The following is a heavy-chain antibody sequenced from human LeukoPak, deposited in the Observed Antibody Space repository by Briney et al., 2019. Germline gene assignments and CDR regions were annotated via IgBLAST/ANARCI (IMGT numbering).Heavy chain of an antibody. CDR3: ARGPKNFWRTFDP. CDR1: GGSFSGYY. D-gene: IGHD3-3*01. V-gene: IGHV4-34*01. Sequence: SETQSLTCAVYGGSFSGYYWSWIRQPPGKGLEWIGEINHSGSTNYNPSLKSRVTISVDTSKNQFSPKLSSVTAADTAVYYCARGPKNFWRTFDPWGQGTLVTVSS. J-gene: IGHJ5*02. CDR2: INHSGST.